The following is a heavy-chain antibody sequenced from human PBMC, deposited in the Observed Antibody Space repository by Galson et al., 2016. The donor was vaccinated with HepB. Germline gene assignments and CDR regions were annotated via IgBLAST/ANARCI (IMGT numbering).Heavy chain of an antibody. CDR1: GYSVTELP. V-gene: IGHV1-24*01. J-gene: IGHJ3*02. CDR2: FDPEDGGR. Sequence: SVKVSCKVSGYSVTELPLHWVRQAPGKGLEWMGGFDPEDGGRIYAQKFQGRVTMTEDSSTDTAHMELPSLRSEDTAVYYCATDVSGILEGHDAFAIWGQGTMVTVSS. D-gene: IGHD1-14*01. CDR3: ATDVSGILEGHDAFAI.